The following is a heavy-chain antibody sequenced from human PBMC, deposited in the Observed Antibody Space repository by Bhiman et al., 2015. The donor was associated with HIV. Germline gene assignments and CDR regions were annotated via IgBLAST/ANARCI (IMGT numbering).Heavy chain of an antibody. J-gene: IGHJ4*02. D-gene: IGHD3-22*01. V-gene: IGHV3-33*06. CDR1: GFTFSSYG. CDR2: IWYDGTNK. Sequence: QVQLVESGGGVVQPGRSLRLSCEASGFTFSSYGMHWVRQAPGKGLEWVAVIWYDGTNKYYADSVKGRFTISRDNSKNTLYLQMSSLRVEDTAVYYCAKEKDMIVVTNPDYWAREPWSPS. CDR3: AKEKDMIVVTNPDY.